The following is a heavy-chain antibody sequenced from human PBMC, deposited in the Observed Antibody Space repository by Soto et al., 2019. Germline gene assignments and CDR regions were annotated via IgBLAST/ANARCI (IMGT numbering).Heavy chain of an antibody. V-gene: IGHV3-23*01. J-gene: IGHJ4*02. CDR2: ISGSGIT. D-gene: IGHD2-8*02. CDR1: GFTFSSYA. CDR3: AKFFYTGGSYWRDY. Sequence: EVQLLESGGGLLQPGGSLRLSCAASGFTFSSYAMNWVRQAPGKGLEWVSTISGSGITYYADSVKGRFTISRDNSKNTRYLQMNSLRAEDTAIYYCAKFFYTGGSYWRDYWGQGTPVTVSS.